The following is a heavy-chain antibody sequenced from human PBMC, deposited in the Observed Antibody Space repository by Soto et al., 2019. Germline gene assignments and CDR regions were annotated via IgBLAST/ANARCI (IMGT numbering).Heavy chain of an antibody. V-gene: IGHV3-30*18. CDR3: AKGLSAYCSGGSCYHYYYYMDV. J-gene: IGHJ6*03. CDR1: GFTFSSYG. D-gene: IGHD2-15*01. CDR2: ISYDGSNK. Sequence: QVQLVESGGGVVQPGRSLGLSCAASGFTFSSYGMHWVRQAPGKGLEWVAVISYDGSNKYYADSVKGRFTISRDNSKNTLYLQMNSLRAEDTAVYYCAKGLSAYCSGGSCYHYYYYMDVWGKGTTVTVSS.